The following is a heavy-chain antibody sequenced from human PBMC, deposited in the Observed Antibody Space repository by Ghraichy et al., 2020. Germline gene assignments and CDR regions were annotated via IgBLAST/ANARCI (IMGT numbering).Heavy chain of an antibody. CDR3: ARDLPLEIHGSMTTIIDY. CDR1: GYTFTSYG. V-gene: IGHV1-18*01. Sequence: ASVKVSCKASGYTFTSYGISWVRQAPGQGLEWMGWISAYNGDTNYAQKLQGRVTMTTDTSTSTAYMELRSLRSDDTAVYYCARDLPLEIHGSMTTIIDYWGQGTLVTVSS. D-gene: IGHD5-12*01. J-gene: IGHJ4*02. CDR2: ISAYNGDT.